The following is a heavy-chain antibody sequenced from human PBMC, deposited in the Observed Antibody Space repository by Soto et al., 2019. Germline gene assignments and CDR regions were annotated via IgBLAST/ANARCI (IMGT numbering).Heavy chain of an antibody. V-gene: IGHV4-31*03. D-gene: IGHD3-22*01. CDR2: IYYSGST. CDR3: ARDIPYYDSSGYSYYFDY. J-gene: IGHJ4*02. CDR1: GGSISSGGYY. Sequence: PSETLSLTCTVSGGSISSGGYYWSWIRQHPGKGLEWIGYIYYSGSTYYNPSLKSRVTISVDTSKNQFSLKLSSVTAADTAVYYCARDIPYYDSSGYSYYFDYWGQGTLVTVSS.